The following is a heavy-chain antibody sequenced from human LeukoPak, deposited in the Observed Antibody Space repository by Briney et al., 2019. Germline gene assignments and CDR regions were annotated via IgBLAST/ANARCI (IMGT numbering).Heavy chain of an antibody. J-gene: IGHJ3*02. V-gene: IGHV3-30*18. CDR1: GFTFNSFG. CDR3: AKDYDSSGWAAFDI. CDR2: ISYDGSNK. Sequence: GGSLRLSCAASGFTFNSFGMYWVRQAPGKGLGWVAVISYDGSNKYFADSVKGRFTISRDNSKNTLYLQMNSLRAEDTAVYYCAKDYDSSGWAAFDIWGQGTMVAVSS. D-gene: IGHD3-22*01.